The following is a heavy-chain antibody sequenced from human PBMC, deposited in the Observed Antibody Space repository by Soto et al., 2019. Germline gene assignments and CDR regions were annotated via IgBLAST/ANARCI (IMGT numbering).Heavy chain of an antibody. V-gene: IGHV1-69*02. CDR3: ARATLTGDEAIDY. CDR1: GGTFSSYT. CDR2: IIPILGIA. Sequence: QVQLVQSGAEVKKPGSSVKVSCKASGGTFSSYTISWVRQAPGQGLEWMGRIIPILGIADYAQKFQGRVTITADKSTSTAYMELSSLRSEDTAVYYCARATLTGDEAIDYWGQGTLVTVSS. J-gene: IGHJ4*02. D-gene: IGHD7-27*01.